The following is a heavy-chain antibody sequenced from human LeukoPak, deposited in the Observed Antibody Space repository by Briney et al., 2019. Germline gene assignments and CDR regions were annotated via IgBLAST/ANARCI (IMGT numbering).Heavy chain of an antibody. J-gene: IGHJ4*02. CDR1: GFTFSSYA. Sequence: PGGSLRLSCAASGFTFSSYAMNWVRQAPGKGLEWVSAISGRGDITYYTDSVKVRFTISRDTSRSTLYLQMSSLRAEDTAVYYCTKDLAFCGGDCYSGADNWGQGALVTVSS. D-gene: IGHD2-21*01. CDR2: ISGRGDIT. CDR3: TKDLAFCGGDCYSGADN. V-gene: IGHV3-23*01.